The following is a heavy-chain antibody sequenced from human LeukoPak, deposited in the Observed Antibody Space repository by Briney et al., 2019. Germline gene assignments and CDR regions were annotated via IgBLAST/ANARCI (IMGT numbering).Heavy chain of an antibody. J-gene: IGHJ6*03. CDR1: GFTFSSYA. Sequence: RGSLRLSCAASGFTFSSYAMSWVRQAPGKGLEWVSAISGSGGSTYYADSVKGRFTISRDNSKNTLYLQMNSLRAEDTAVYYCAKVGVPAATTYYYYMDVWGKGTTVAVSS. V-gene: IGHV3-23*01. CDR2: ISGSGGST. CDR3: AKVGVPAATTYYYYMDV. D-gene: IGHD2-2*01.